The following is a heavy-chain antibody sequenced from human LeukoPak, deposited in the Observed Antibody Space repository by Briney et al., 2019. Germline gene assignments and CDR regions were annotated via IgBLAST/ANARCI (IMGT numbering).Heavy chain of an antibody. CDR3: ARVDPVRGPLNWFDP. CDR2: INPNSGGT. J-gene: IGHJ5*02. D-gene: IGHD3-10*01. CDR1: GYTFTGYY. Sequence: ASVTVSCKASGYTFTGYYMHWVRQAPGQGLEWMGWINPNSGGTNYAQKFQGRVTMTRDTSISTAYMELSRLRSDDTAVYYCARVDPVRGPLNWFDPWGQGTLVTVSS. V-gene: IGHV1-2*02.